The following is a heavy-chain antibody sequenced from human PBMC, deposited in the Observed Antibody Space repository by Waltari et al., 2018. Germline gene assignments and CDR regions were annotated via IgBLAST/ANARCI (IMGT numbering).Heavy chain of an antibody. CDR3: ATNQEGPTHFDY. D-gene: IGHD2-2*01. CDR2: IYHSGST. CDR1: GYSIRSGYY. Sequence: QVQLQESGPGLVKPSETLSLTCAVSGYSIRSGYYWGWIRRPPGKGLEWIGSIYHSGSTYYNPSLKSLVTISVDTSKNQFSLKLSSVTAADTSVYYCATNQEGPTHFDYWGQGTLVTVSS. V-gene: IGHV4-38-2*01. J-gene: IGHJ4*02.